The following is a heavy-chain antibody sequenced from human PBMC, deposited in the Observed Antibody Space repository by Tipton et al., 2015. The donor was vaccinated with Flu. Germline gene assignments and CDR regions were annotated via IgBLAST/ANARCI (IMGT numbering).Heavy chain of an antibody. D-gene: IGHD3-10*02. CDR3: ARLSYYDVDLKNFYFDY. Sequence: TLSLTCTVSSGSIRSTNYFCAWIRQPPGKRLELIGNIYPSGTTYYNPSLKSRVTISVDTSKNQFSLKLRSVTAADTAVYYCARLSYYDVDLKNFYFDYWGQGALVTVSS. CDR1: SGSIRSTNYF. CDR2: IYPSGTT. V-gene: IGHV4-39*01. J-gene: IGHJ4*02.